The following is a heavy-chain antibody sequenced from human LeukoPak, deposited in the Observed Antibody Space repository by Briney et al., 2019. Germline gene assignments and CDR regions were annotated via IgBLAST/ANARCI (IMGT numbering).Heavy chain of an antibody. CDR3: ARGGQIFGVVIDY. CDR1: GYTFTSYG. V-gene: IGHV1-18*01. J-gene: IGHJ4*02. CDR2: IGANTGNT. D-gene: IGHD3-3*01. Sequence: ASVKVSCKASGYTFTSYGISWVRQAPGQGLEWMGWIGANTGNTNGNTNYAQKLQGRVTMTTDTSTSTAYMELRSLRSDDTAVYYCARGGQIFGVVIDYWGQGTLVTVSS.